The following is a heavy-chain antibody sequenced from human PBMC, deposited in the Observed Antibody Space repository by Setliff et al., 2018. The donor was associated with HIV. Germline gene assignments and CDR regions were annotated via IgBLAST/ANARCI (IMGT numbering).Heavy chain of an antibody. CDR1: GGSISSGGFY. D-gene: IGHD2-15*01. CDR3: AREHCSGGSCNGFDI. CDR2: IYYSGRT. Sequence: PSETLSLTCTVTGGSISSGGFYWTWIRQPPGKGLEWIGRIYYSGRTNYNPSLKSRVTISLDTSRNQFSLKLGSVTAADTAMYYCAREHCSGGSCNGFDIWGQGTMVTVSS. J-gene: IGHJ3*02. V-gene: IGHV4-61*08.